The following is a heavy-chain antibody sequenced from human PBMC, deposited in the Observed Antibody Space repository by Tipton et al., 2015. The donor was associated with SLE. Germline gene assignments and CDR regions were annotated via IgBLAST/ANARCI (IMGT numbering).Heavy chain of an antibody. V-gene: IGHV4-34*01. J-gene: IGHJ3*02. Sequence: TLSLTCAVYGGSFSGYYWSWIRQPPGKGLEWIGSIYYSGSTYYNPSLKSRVTISVDTSKNQFSLKLSSVTAADTAVYYCARGFSSGWYLSAFDIWGQGTMVTVSS. CDR2: IYYSGST. D-gene: IGHD6-19*01. CDR3: ARGFSSGWYLSAFDI. CDR1: GGSFSGYY.